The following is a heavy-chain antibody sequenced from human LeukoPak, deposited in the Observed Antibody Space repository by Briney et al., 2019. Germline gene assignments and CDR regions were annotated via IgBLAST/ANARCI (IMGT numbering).Heavy chain of an antibody. J-gene: IGHJ4*02. D-gene: IGHD1-14*01. CDR3: ATSPGYDY. CDR2: FDPEDGET. Sequence: ASVTVSCKVSGYTLSELSIHWVRQAPGKGLEWMGGFDPEDGETIYAQKFQGRVPMTEDTSTDTAYMELTSLRSEDTAVYYCATSPGYDYWGQGTLVTVSS. V-gene: IGHV1-24*01. CDR1: GYTLSELS.